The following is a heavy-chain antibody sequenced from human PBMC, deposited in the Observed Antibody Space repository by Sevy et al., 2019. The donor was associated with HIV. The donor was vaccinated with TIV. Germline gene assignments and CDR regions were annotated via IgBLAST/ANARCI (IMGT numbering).Heavy chain of an antibody. CDR1: GYTFTGYY. CDR2: INPNSGGT. D-gene: IGHD2-15*01. V-gene: IGHV1-2*02. Sequence: ASVKVSCKASGYTFTGYYMHWVRQAPGQGLEWMGWINPNSGGTKYAQKFQVRVTMTRDTSISTAYMKRSRLRSDDTAVYYCARVEVDPAEGWIDYWGQGTLVTVSS. CDR3: ARVEVDPAEGWIDY. J-gene: IGHJ4*02.